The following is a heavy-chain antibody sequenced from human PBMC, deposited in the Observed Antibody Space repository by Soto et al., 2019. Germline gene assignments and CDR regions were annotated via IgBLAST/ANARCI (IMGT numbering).Heavy chain of an antibody. Sequence: PGGSLRLSCAASGFTFSDHYMDWVRQAPGKGLEWVGRTRNKANSYTTEYAASVKGRFTISRDDSKNSLYLQMNSLKTEDTAVYYCARGGYCSSTSCYTDYYGMDAWGQGXTVTVSS. CDR1: GFTFSDHY. D-gene: IGHD2-2*02. CDR3: ARGGYCSSTSCYTDYYGMDA. V-gene: IGHV3-72*01. CDR2: TRNKANSYTT. J-gene: IGHJ6*02.